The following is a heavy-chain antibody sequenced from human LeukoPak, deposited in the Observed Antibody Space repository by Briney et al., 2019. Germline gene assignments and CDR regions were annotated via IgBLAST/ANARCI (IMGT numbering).Heavy chain of an antibody. D-gene: IGHD3-10*01. J-gene: IGHJ4*02. CDR2: VYYFGNA. CDR1: NGSITTTRYY. CDR3: ETHREGSYFES. Sequence: SETLSLTCSVSNGSITTTRYYWAWIRQSPVKRLEWIGSVYYFGNAYYRPSLLSRATLSIHTSKKRISLTLTSVTSRHTPIYYCETHREGSYFESWGQGNLVTVSS. V-gene: IGHV4-39*01.